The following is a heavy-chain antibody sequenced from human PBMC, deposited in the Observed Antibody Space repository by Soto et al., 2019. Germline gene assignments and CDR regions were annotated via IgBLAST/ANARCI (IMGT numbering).Heavy chain of an antibody. V-gene: IGHV3-23*01. CDR3: ARRGSGNYYDY. Sequence: EVQLLESGGGLVQPGGSLRLSCAASGFTFSSYAMRWVRQAPVKGLEWVSAISGSGGNTYYADSVKGRFTISRDNSKNTLYLQMNSLRAEYTAVYYCARRGSGNYYDYWGQGTLVTVSS. D-gene: IGHD1-26*01. CDR2: ISGSGGNT. CDR1: GFTFSSYA. J-gene: IGHJ4*02.